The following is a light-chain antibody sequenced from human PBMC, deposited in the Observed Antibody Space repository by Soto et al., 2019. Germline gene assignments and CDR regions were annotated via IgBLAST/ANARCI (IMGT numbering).Light chain of an antibody. V-gene: IGKV1-5*03. J-gene: IGKJ1*01. Sequence: DIQMTQSPSTLSASVGDRVTITCRASQSISSWLAWYQQKPGKAPKLLIYKASSLERGVPSRFSGSGSGTAFTLTIGSLPPDDFAAYYCQQYNSYGTFGQGTKVDIK. CDR1: QSISSW. CDR3: QQYNSYGT. CDR2: KAS.